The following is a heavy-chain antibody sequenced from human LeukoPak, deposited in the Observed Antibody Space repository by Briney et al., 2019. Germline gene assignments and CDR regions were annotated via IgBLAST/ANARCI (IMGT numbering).Heavy chain of an antibody. CDR1: GFTFSSYA. D-gene: IGHD3-22*01. Sequence: GGSLRLSCAASGFTFSSYAMHWVRQAPGKGLEGVEVISYDGSNKYYADSVKGRFTISRDNSKNTLYLQMNSLRAEDTAVYYCARGHYYYDSSGYYYYFDYWGQGTPVTVSS. J-gene: IGHJ4*02. V-gene: IGHV3-30-3*01. CDR2: ISYDGSNK. CDR3: ARGHYYYDSSGYYYYFDY.